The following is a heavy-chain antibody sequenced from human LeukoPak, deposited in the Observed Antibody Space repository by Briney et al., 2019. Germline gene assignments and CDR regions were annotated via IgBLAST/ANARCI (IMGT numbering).Heavy chain of an antibody. CDR2: ICPGDSDT. D-gene: IGHD3-10*01. J-gene: IGHJ6*02. CDR3: ARGGPSRSGSYYNGPRSGYYYYYGMDV. V-gene: IGHV5-51*01. CDR1: GYSFTSYW. Sequence: GESPKISCKGSGYSFTSYWIGWVRQMPGKGLEWMGIICPGDSDTRYSPSFQGQVTISADKSISTAYLQWSSLKASDTAMYYCARGGPSRSGSYYNGPRSGYYYYYGMDVWGQGTTVTVSS.